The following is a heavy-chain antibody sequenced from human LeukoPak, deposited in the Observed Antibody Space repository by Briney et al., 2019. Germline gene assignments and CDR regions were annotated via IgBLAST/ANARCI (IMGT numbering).Heavy chain of an antibody. J-gene: IGHJ4*02. Sequence: PSETLSLTCSVSGVSIGTYYWSWVRQPPGKGPEWIGYINYRGTTSYNPSPKSRVTISVDTSKNQFFLNLRSATAADTAVYYCARLEDYVLEYWGLGTLVTVSS. V-gene: IGHV4-59*08. CDR2: INYRGTT. CDR1: GVSIGTYY. D-gene: IGHD4-17*01. CDR3: ARLEDYVLEY.